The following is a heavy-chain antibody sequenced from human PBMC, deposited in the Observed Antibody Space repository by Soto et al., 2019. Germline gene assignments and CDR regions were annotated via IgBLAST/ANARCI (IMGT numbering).Heavy chain of an antibody. D-gene: IGHD3-10*02. J-gene: IGHJ5*02. CDR3: AKDRVFDYRGSNWFHP. CDR1: GFVFNNAW. Sequence: GGSLRLSCAASGFVFNNAWMNWVRQAPGKGLEWVSGISWNSGSIGYADSVKGRFTISRDNAKNSLYLQMNSLRAEDTALYYCAKDRVFDYRGSNWFHPWGQEPWSPSPQ. CDR2: ISWNSGSI. V-gene: IGHV3-9*01.